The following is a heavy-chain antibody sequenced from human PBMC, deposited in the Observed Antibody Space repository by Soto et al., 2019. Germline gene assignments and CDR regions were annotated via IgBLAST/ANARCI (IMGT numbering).Heavy chain of an antibody. CDR1: GGTFSSYA. CDR3: ARGRYYDSSGYYGYPYYFDY. Sequence: SSVKVSCKASGGTFSSYAISWVRQAPGQGLEWMGGIIPIFGTANYAQKFQGRVTITADESTSTAYMELSSLRSEDTAVYYCARGRYYDSSGYYGYPYYFDYWGQGTLVTVSS. V-gene: IGHV1-69*13. D-gene: IGHD3-22*01. J-gene: IGHJ4*02. CDR2: IIPIFGTA.